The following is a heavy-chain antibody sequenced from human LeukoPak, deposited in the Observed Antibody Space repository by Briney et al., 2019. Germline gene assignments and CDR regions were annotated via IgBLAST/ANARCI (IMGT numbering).Heavy chain of an antibody. J-gene: IGHJ4*02. CDR1: GGSISSYY. CDR2: IYYSGST. CDR3: ARGVSDSGHIQPYYFDY. D-gene: IGHD1-1*01. Sequence: SETLSLTCTVSGGSISSYYWSWIRQPPGKGLEWIGYIYYSGSTNYKPSLKSRVTISVDTSKNQFSLKLSSVTAADTAVYYCARGVSDSGHIQPYYFDYWGQGTLVTVSS. V-gene: IGHV4-59*08.